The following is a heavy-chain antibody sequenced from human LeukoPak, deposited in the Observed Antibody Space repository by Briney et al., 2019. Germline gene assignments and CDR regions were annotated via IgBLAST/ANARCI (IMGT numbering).Heavy chain of an antibody. V-gene: IGHV4-39*01. Sequence: PSETLSLTCTVSGVSNTNGIYYWAWIRQSPGKGLEWIGSVHNVGSTYYNLSLRSRVTMSIDTSKNQFSLRLNSVTAADTAVYYCARHAEYNSGWHFYLDHWGQGILVTVSS. J-gene: IGHJ4*02. CDR2: VHNVGST. CDR1: GVSNTNGIYY. CDR3: ARHAEYNSGWHFYLDH. D-gene: IGHD6-19*01.